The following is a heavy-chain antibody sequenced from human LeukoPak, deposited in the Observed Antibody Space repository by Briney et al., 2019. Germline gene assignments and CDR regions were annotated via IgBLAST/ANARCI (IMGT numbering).Heavy chain of an antibody. J-gene: IGHJ5*02. V-gene: IGHV4-4*07. CDR1: GGSFSGYY. D-gene: IGHD3-10*01. Sequence: SETLSLTCAVYGGSFSGYYWSWIRQPAGKGLEWIGRIYTSGSTNYNPSLKSRVTMSVDTSKNQFSLKLSSVTAADTAVYYCARDLLWFGELLLGWFDPWGQGTLVTVSS. CDR3: ARDLLWFGELLLGWFDP. CDR2: IYTSGST.